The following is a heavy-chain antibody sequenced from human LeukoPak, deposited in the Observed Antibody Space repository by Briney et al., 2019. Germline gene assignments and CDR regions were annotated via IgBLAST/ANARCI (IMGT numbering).Heavy chain of an antibody. CDR2: INHSGST. Sequence: SETLSLTCAVYGGSFSGYYWSWIRQPPGKGLEWIGEINHSGSTNYNPSLKSRVTISVDTSKNQFSLKLSSVTAADTAVYYCARDFGTAYFDYWGQGTLVTVSS. V-gene: IGHV4-34*01. D-gene: IGHD3-3*01. CDR1: GGSFSGYY. CDR3: ARDFGTAYFDY. J-gene: IGHJ4*02.